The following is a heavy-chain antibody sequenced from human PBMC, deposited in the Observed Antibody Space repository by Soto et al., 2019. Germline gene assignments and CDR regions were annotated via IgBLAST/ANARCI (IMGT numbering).Heavy chain of an antibody. V-gene: IGHV1-46*01. CDR1: GYSFTSKF. Sequence: QVQLVQSGAEVKKPGASVKVSCRASGYSFTSKFMHWVRQAPGQGLEWMGIINPNDGSPNYAQKFHGRVIMTRDTSTSTVYMELTSLRSEDTAVYYCARGILWWGTDAFDIWGQGTMVTASS. J-gene: IGHJ3*02. CDR2: INPNDGSP. D-gene: IGHD2-21*01. CDR3: ARGILWWGTDAFDI.